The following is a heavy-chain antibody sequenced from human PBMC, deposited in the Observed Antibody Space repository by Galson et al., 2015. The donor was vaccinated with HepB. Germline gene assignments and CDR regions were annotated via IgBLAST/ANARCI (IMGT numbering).Heavy chain of an antibody. J-gene: IGHJ4*02. CDR1: GGPISSYY. CDR3: ARAPVPNSPLAVVGGYFDY. Sequence: ETLSLTCTVSGGPISSYYWSWIRQPAGKGLEWIGRIYTSGSTNYNPSLKSRVTMSVDTSKNQFSLKLSSVTAADTAVYYCARAPVPNSPLAVVGGYFDYWGQGTLVTVSS. CDR2: IYTSGST. V-gene: IGHV4-4*07. D-gene: IGHD6-19*01.